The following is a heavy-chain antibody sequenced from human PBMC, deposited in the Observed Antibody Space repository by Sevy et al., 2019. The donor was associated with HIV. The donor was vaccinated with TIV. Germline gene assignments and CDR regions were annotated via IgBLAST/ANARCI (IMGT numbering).Heavy chain of an antibody. Sequence: GGSLRLSCAASGFTFSSYAMSWVRQAPGKGLEWVSDISGSGGSTYYADSVKGRFTISRDNSKNTLYLQMNSLRAEDTAVYYCAKDSEQTDFWSGYYRGYYYYGMDVWGQGTTVTVSS. CDR2: ISGSGGST. D-gene: IGHD3-3*01. CDR3: AKDSEQTDFWSGYYRGYYYYGMDV. CDR1: GFTFSSYA. J-gene: IGHJ6*02. V-gene: IGHV3-23*01.